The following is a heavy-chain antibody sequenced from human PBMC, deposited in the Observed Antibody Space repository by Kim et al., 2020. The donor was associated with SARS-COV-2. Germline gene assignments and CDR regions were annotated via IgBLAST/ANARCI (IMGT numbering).Heavy chain of an antibody. D-gene: IGHD2-2*01. Sequence: SVKVSCKASGGTFSSYAISWVRQAPGQGLEWMGRIIPILGIANYAQKFQGRVTITADKSTSTAYMELSSLRSEDTAVYYCARAAVVPPTYYYYYGMDVWGQGTTVTVSS. V-gene: IGHV1-69*04. CDR1: GGTFSSYA. J-gene: IGHJ6*02. CDR2: IIPILGIA. CDR3: ARAAVVPPTYYYYYGMDV.